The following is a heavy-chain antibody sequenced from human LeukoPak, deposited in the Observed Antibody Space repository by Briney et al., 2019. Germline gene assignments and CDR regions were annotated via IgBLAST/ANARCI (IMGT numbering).Heavy chain of an antibody. Sequence: GGSLRLSCAASGFTFSSYVMHWVRQAPGKGLEWVAFIGYDGTNKYYADSVKGRFTISRDNSKNTLYLQMNSLRAEDTAVYYCAKGYFDWLLSLYYFDYWGQGTLVTVSS. V-gene: IGHV3-30*02. CDR2: IGYDGTNK. J-gene: IGHJ4*02. CDR1: GFTFSSYV. D-gene: IGHD3-9*01. CDR3: AKGYFDWLLSLYYFDY.